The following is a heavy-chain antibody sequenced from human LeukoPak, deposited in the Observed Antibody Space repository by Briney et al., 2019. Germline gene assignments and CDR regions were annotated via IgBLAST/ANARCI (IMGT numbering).Heavy chain of an antibody. CDR1: GFTFSNYW. V-gene: IGHV3-74*01. CDR2: INSDGINT. D-gene: IGHD6-13*01. CDR3: AKPARVGAVDY. Sequence: GGSLRLSCAASGFTFSNYWMHWVRQAPGKGLVWVSRINSDGINTHYADSVKGRFTISRDNSKNTLYLQMNSLRAEDTAIYYCAKPARVGAVDYWGQGTLVTVSS. J-gene: IGHJ4*02.